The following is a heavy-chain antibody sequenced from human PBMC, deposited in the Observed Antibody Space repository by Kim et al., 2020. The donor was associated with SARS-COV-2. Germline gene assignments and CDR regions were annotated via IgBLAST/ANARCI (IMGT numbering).Heavy chain of an antibody. D-gene: IGHD3-10*01. CDR1: GFTFDDYA. V-gene: IGHV3-9*01. Sequence: GGSLRLSCAASGFTFDDYAMHWVRQAPGKGLEWVSGISWNSGSIGYADSVKGRFTISRDNAKNSLYLQMNSLRAEDTALYYCAKDSNYYGSGTFDYWGQG. J-gene: IGHJ4*02. CDR2: ISWNSGSI. CDR3: AKDSNYYGSGTFDY.